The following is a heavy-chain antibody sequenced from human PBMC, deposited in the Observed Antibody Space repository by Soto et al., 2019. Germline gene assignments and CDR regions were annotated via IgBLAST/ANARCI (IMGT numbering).Heavy chain of an antibody. CDR2: IYHTGST. CDR3: ARGHDANND. J-gene: IGHJ4*02. CDR1: GGSISSGGYS. Sequence: QVQLQESGSGLVKPSQTLSLTCAVSGGSISSGGYSWSWIRQPPGKGLEWIGYIYHTGSTYYNPSLKSRVTISMDTSKNQFSLKLNSVTAADTAVHYCARGHDANNDWGQGTLVTVSS. V-gene: IGHV4-30-2*01. D-gene: IGHD2-8*01.